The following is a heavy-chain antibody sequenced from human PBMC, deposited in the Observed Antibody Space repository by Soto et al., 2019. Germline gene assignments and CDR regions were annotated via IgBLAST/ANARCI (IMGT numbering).Heavy chain of an antibody. V-gene: IGHV4-59*08. J-gene: IGHJ4*02. D-gene: IGHD5-18*01. Sequence: PSETLSLTCTVSGASISSSYWSWIRQPPGKGLEWIGYIYNSGSTTYNPSLKSRVTISVDTSKNQFSLKLSSVTAADTAVYYCARRYSYGHFAYWGQGTLVTVSS. CDR3: ARRYSYGHFAY. CDR2: IYNSGST. CDR1: GASISSSY.